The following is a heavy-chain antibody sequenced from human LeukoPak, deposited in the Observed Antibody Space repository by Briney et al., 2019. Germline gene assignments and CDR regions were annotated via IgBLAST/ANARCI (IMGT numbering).Heavy chain of an antibody. J-gene: IGHJ4*02. CDR3: SRNSKYSGSYLGTFDY. CDR1: GGSISSYY. D-gene: IGHD1-26*01. V-gene: IGHV4-59*01. Sequence: SETLSLTCTVSGGSISSYYWSWIRQPPGKGLEWIGYIYYSGSTNYNPSLKSRVTISVDTSKNQFSLKLSSVTAADTAVYYCSRNSKYSGSYLGTFDYWGQGTLVTVSS. CDR2: IYYSGST.